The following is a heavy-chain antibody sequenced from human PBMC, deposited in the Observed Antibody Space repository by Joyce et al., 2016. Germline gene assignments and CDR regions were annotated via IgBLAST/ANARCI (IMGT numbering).Heavy chain of an antibody. CDR3: AGYHGYFDY. V-gene: IGHV3-21*01. Sequence: EVHLVESGGGLVKPGGSLRLSFAASGFTFSNYNMNWVRQAPGKGLEWVSYINSSTTYKYYTESVQGRFTISGDNAKNSLYLQMNSLRAEDTAGYYCAGYHGYFDYWGQGTLVTVSS. CDR2: INSSTTYK. CDR1: GFTFSNYN. J-gene: IGHJ4*02.